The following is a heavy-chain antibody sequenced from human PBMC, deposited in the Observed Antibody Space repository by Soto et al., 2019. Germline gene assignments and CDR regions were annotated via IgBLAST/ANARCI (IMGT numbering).Heavy chain of an antibody. CDR3: ARHLGFCSSNSCYSRFDP. CDR2: IYYSGSI. V-gene: IGHV4-59*08. Sequence: PSETLSLTCTVSGGSINSYYWSWIRQPPGKGLEWIGYIYYSGSINYNPSLKSRATVSADTSKNQLSLKLSSVTAADTAVYYCARHLGFCSSNSCYSRFDPWGQGTLVTVSS. D-gene: IGHD2-2*01. J-gene: IGHJ5*02. CDR1: GGSINSYY.